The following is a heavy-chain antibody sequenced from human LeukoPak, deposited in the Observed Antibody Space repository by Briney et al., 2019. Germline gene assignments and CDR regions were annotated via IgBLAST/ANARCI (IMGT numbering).Heavy chain of an antibody. CDR3: ARGELGYCSGGSCYGYNWFDP. Sequence: SETLSLTCTVSGYSISSGYYWGWIRQPPGKGLEWIGSIYYSGSTYYNPSLKSRVTISVDTSKNQFSLKLSSVTAADTAVYYCARGELGYCSGGSCYGYNWFDPWGQGTLVTVSS. D-gene: IGHD2-15*01. CDR2: IYYSGST. V-gene: IGHV4-38-2*02. J-gene: IGHJ5*02. CDR1: GYSISSGYY.